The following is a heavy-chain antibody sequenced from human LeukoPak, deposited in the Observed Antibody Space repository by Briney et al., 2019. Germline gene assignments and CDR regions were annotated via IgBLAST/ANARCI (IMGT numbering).Heavy chain of an antibody. Sequence: GGSLRLSCAASGFVFSGYAMSWLRQPPGKGLEWVSTINANSGTTSYAASVRGRFTISRDNSKNTLYLQLNTLRADDTAAYYCAKPISGGLAVTADRFHPWGQGSLVVVSS. CDR3: AKPISGGLAVTADRFHP. CDR2: INANSGTT. D-gene: IGHD6-19*01. V-gene: IGHV3-23*01. CDR1: GFVFSGYA. J-gene: IGHJ5*01.